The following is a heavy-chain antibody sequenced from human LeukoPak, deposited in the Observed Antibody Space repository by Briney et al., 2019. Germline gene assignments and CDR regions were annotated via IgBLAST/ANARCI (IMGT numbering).Heavy chain of an antibody. Sequence: SETLSLTCTVSGGSISSSSHYWGWIRQPPGKGLEWIGSMYYRGSTYHNPSRKSRVTISVDTSKNQFSLKLSSVTAADTAVYYCARAYYYAYYYYMDVWGKGTTVTVSS. CDR2: MYYRGST. D-gene: IGHD3-10*01. V-gene: IGHV4-39*07. CDR1: GGSISSSSHY. CDR3: ARAYYYAYYYYMDV. J-gene: IGHJ6*03.